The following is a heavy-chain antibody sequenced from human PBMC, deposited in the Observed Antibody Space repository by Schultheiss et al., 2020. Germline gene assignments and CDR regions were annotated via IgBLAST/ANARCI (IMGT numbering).Heavy chain of an antibody. CDR2: IYHSGST. J-gene: IGHJ5*02. V-gene: IGHV4-38-2*02. Sequence: SETLSLTCAVSGYSISSGYYWGWIRQPPGKGLEWIGSIYHSGSTYYNPSLKSRVTMSVDTSKNQFSLKLSSVTAADTAVYYCAREQTQLLWFGELFWFDPWGQGTLVTVSS. CDR3: AREQTQLLWFGELFWFDP. CDR1: GYSISSGYY. D-gene: IGHD3-10*01.